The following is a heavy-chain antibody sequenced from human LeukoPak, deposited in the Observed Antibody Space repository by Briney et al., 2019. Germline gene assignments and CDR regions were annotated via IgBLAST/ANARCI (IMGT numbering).Heavy chain of an antibody. CDR2: IGPTGSDR. CDR3: ATETNGRHYDY. CDR1: GLTFSTSG. J-gene: IGHJ4*02. Sequence: GGSLRLSCTASGLTFSTSGFNWVRQAPGKGLEWVASIGPTGSDRYHADSIKGRFAISRDNANNFLYLQMNSLRAEDTAVYYCATETNGRHYDYWGQGTLLTVSS. D-gene: IGHD1-14*01. V-gene: IGHV3-21*06.